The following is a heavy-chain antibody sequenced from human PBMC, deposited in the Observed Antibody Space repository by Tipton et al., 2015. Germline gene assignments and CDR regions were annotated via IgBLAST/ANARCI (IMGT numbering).Heavy chain of an antibody. V-gene: IGHV4-34*10. D-gene: IGHD3-16*01. CDR2: IYHDGGT. J-gene: IGHJ2*01. CDR1: WGPLRGFY. CDR3: ARYSWGYWYFDL. Sequence: TLSLTCAVDWGPLRGFYWSWIRQPPGKGLEWIGEIYHDGGTDYNPSLKSRVTMSINTSKNQFSLKLTSVTAADTAVYYCARYSWGYWYFDLWGRGTLVSVSS.